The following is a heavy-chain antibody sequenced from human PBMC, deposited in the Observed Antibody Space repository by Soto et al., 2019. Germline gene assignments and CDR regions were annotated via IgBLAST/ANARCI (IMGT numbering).Heavy chain of an antibody. Sequence: GSLRLSCAASGFTFINYNMNWVCQAPGKGLEWVSYISSRSSTIYYADSVKGRFTISRDNAKNSLYLQMNSLRDEDTAVYYCARDCGKGYGMDVWGQGTTVTVS. J-gene: IGHJ6*02. CDR3: ARDCGKGYGMDV. CDR1: GFTFINYN. CDR2: ISSRSSTI. V-gene: IGHV3-48*02.